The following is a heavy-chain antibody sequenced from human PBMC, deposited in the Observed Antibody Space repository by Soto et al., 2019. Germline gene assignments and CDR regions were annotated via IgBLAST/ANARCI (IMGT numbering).Heavy chain of an antibody. CDR3: ARHLKAIAVAGTGRFDY. CDR2: IYYSGST. D-gene: IGHD6-19*01. J-gene: IGHJ4*02. CDR1: GGSISSSSYY. V-gene: IGHV4-39*01. Sequence: QLQLQESGPGLVKPSETLSLTCTVSGGSISSSSYYWGWIRQPPGKGLEWIGSIYYSGSTYYNPSLKSRVTISVDTSKNQFSLKLSSVTAADTAVYYCARHLKAIAVAGTGRFDYWGQGTLVTVSS.